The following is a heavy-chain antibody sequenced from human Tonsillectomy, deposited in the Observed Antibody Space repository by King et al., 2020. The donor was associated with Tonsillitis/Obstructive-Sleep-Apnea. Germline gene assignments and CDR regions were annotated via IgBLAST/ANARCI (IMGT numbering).Heavy chain of an antibody. J-gene: IGHJ3*02. D-gene: IGHD1-7*01. Sequence: QLQESGPGLWKPSVTLSLTFTVSGGSFNSNSYYWGWIRQPPGKGLEWIGSVYYSGNTYYNPSLKSRVTLSVDKSTNQFSLNLSSVTAADTAVYYCARYNAVELRAFDIWGQGTMVTVSS. CDR1: GGSFNSNSYY. CDR3: ARYNAVELRAFDI. CDR2: VYYSGNT. V-gene: IGHV4-39*01.